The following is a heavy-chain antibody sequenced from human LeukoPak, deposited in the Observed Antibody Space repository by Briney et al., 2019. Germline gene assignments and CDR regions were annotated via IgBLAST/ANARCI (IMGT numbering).Heavy chain of an antibody. Sequence: SVKVSCKASGYTFTSYGISWVRQAPGQGLEWMGRIIPILGIANYAQKFQGRVTITADKSTSTAYMELSSLRSEDTAVYYCARASRGYYFDYWGQGTLVTVSS. V-gene: IGHV1-69*04. CDR1: GYTFTSYG. CDR3: ARASRGYYFDY. D-gene: IGHD3-22*01. J-gene: IGHJ4*02. CDR2: IIPILGIA.